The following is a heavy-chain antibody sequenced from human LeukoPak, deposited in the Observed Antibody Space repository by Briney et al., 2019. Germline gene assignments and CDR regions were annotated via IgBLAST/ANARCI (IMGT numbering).Heavy chain of an antibody. D-gene: IGHD2-15*01. V-gene: IGHV1-2*02. J-gene: IGHJ5*02. CDR2: INPNSGGT. CDR3: ARARGYCSNSNCFGWFDP. Sequence: ASVKVSCKASGYMFTGYQMHWVRQAPGQGLEWMGWINPNSGGTNYAQKFQGRVTMTRDTSISTAYMELSSLRSDDTAVYYYARARGYCSNSNCFGWFDPWGQGTLVTVSS. CDR1: GYMFTGYQ.